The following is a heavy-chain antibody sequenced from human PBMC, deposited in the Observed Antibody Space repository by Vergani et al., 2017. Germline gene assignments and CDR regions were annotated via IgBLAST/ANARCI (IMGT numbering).Heavy chain of an antibody. Sequence: QLQLQESGPGLVKPSETLSLTCTVSGGSIRSSSYYWGWIRQPPGNGLEWIGSIYYSGGAYYNPSRKSRVPISVDTSKNQFSLKLSSVTAADTAVYYCAGDKAFGVTTHYFDYGGQGSLVTVAS. CDR3: AGDKAFGVTTHYFDY. CDR2: IYYSGGA. CDR1: GGSIRSSSYY. V-gene: IGHV4-39*07. D-gene: IGHD3-3*01. J-gene: IGHJ4*02.